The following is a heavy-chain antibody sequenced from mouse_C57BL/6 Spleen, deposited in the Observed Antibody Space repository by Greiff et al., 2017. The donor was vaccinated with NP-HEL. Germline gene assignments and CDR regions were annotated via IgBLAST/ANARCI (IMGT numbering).Heavy chain of an antibody. CDR2: IYIGNGYT. V-gene: IGHV1-58*01. CDR3: ARDPYYGSSHWYFDV. Sequence: VQLKESGAELVRPGSSVKMSCKTSGYTFTSYGINWVKQRPGQGLEWIGYIYIGNGYTEYHEKFKGKATLTSDTSSSTAYMQLSSLTSEDSAIYFCARDPYYGSSHWYFDVWGTGTTVTVSS. J-gene: IGHJ1*03. CDR1: GYTFTSYG. D-gene: IGHD1-1*01.